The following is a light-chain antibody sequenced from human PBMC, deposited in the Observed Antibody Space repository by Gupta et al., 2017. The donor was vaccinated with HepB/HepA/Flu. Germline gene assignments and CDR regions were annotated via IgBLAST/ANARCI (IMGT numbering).Light chain of an antibody. Sequence: EIVTTQSPGNLSVSPGERATLSFRASQSVNRNLAWYHQKPGQAPRLLVYGASTRATGIPARFSGSGSGTEFTLTISSLQSEDCAVYYCQQYNNWPLSIGGGTKVEIK. CDR1: QSVNRN. CDR2: GAS. CDR3: QQYNNWPLS. V-gene: IGKV3-15*01. J-gene: IGKJ4*01.